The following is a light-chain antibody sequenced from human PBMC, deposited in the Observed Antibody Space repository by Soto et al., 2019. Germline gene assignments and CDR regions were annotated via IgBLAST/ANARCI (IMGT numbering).Light chain of an antibody. J-gene: IGKJ1*01. CDR3: QHTFNSPPWT. CDR1: QNIDMY. CDR2: GAS. Sequence: DIHMTQSPSSLSASVGDTVTITCRASQNIDMYLNWYQQQPGKAPRVLISGASNLQSGVPSRFSGSGSGTDFTLTINSLQPEDFASYFCQHTFNSPPWTFGQVTKVDVK. V-gene: IGKV1-39*01.